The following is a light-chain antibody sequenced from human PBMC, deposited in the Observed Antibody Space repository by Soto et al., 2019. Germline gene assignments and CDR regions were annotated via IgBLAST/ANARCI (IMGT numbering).Light chain of an antibody. J-gene: IGKJ1*01. CDR2: GAS. CDR1: QSVNTN. CDR3: KQYNNWPRT. V-gene: IGKV3D-15*01. Sequence: ETMMTQSPATLSLSPGERATLSCRASQSVNTNVAWYQQEPGQAPRLLIYGASTRATGIQARFSGSVSGTEFALTIRSLQSEDFAVYYCKQYNNWPRTFGQGTKVDIK.